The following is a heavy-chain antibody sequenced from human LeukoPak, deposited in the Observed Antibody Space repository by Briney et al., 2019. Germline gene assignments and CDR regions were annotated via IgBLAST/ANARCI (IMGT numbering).Heavy chain of an antibody. CDR2: INHSGST. J-gene: IGHJ4*02. V-gene: IGHV4-34*01. CDR1: GGSFSGYY. Sequence: SETRSLTCAVYGGSFSGYYWSWIRQPPGKGLEWIGEINHSGSTNYNPSLKSRVTISVDTSKNQFSLKLSSVTAADTAVYYCARADYVWGSYRYTTFDYWGQGTLVTVSS. D-gene: IGHD3-16*02. CDR3: ARADYVWGSYRYTTFDY.